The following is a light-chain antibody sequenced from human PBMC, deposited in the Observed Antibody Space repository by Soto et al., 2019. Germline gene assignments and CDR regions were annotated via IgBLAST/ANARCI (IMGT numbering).Light chain of an antibody. V-gene: IGKV1-5*03. CDR2: KAS. CDR3: QQYSTYLGT. J-gene: IGKJ1*01. CDR1: QSISGW. Sequence: DIQMTQSPSTLSASVGDRVTITCRASQSISGWLAWYQHKTWKAPKLLISKASSLESGVPSRFSGSESGTEFTLTISSLQPDDFATYYCQQYSTYLGTFGQGTKVEIK.